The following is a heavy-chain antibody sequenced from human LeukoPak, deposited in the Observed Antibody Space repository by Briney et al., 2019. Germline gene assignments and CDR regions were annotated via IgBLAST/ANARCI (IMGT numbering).Heavy chain of an antibody. V-gene: IGHV1-46*01. D-gene: IGHD2-15*01. J-gene: IGHJ4*02. Sequence: GASEKVSSKASGYTFTSYYMHWVRQAPGQGLEWMGIINPSGGSTSYAQKFQGRVTVTRDTSTSTVYMELSSLRSEDTAVYYCARGYCSGGSCYTIDFWGQGTLVTVSS. CDR3: ARGYCSGGSCYTIDF. CDR1: GYTFTSYY. CDR2: INPSGGST.